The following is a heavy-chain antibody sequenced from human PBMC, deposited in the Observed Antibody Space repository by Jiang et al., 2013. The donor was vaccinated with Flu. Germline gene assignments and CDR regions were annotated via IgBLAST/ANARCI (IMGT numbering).Heavy chain of an antibody. CDR1: GGSINDHY. CDR3: ARAGSVLVITFGYFDF. D-gene: IGHD3-3*02. CDR2: IYYSGST. J-gene: IGHJ4*02. V-gene: IGHV4-59*11. Sequence: LLKPSETLSLTCTVSGGSINDHYWSWIRQSPGTGLEWIGYIYYSGSTNYNPSLRSRVTMSVDRSKNQFSLKLKSVTSADTAVYYCARAGSVLVITFGYFDFWGQGAQVTVSS.